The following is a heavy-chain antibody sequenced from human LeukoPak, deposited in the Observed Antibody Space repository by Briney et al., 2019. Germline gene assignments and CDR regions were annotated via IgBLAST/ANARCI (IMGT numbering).Heavy chain of an antibody. Sequence: GGSLRLSCAASGFTFSSYSMNWVRQAPGKGLEWVSSISSSSSYIYYADSVKGRFTISRDSAKNSLYLQMNSLRAEDTAVYYCARDGHSSSWYRVWFDPWGQGTLVTVSS. D-gene: IGHD6-13*01. J-gene: IGHJ5*02. V-gene: IGHV3-21*01. CDR2: ISSSSSYI. CDR3: ARDGHSSSWYRVWFDP. CDR1: GFTFSSYS.